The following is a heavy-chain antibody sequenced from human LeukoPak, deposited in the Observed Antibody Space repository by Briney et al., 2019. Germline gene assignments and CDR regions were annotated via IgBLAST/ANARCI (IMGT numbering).Heavy chain of an antibody. Sequence: PGGSLRLSCAASGFTFSNYWMHWARQVPGKGLVCVSRINIDGTSTSYADSVKGRFTISRDNAKNALYLQMNSLRAEDTAVYYCARESEIRFLEWLFVFDYWGQGTLVTVSS. CDR2: INIDGTST. V-gene: IGHV3-74*01. J-gene: IGHJ4*02. D-gene: IGHD3-3*01. CDR3: ARESEIRFLEWLFVFDY. CDR1: GFTFSNYW.